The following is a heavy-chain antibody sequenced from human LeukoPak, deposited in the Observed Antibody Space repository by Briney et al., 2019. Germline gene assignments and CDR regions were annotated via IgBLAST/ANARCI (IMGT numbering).Heavy chain of an antibody. CDR2: INHSGST. V-gene: IGHV4-34*01. CDR3: ASLFFDTSGYVDQ. D-gene: IGHD3-22*01. J-gene: IGHJ4*02. CDR1: GGSFSGYY. Sequence: SETLSLTCAVYGGSFSGYYWSWIRQPPGKGLEWIGEINHSGSTNYNPSLKSRVTISVDTSKNQFSLKLSSVTAADTAVYYCASLFFDTSGYVDQWGQGTMVTVSS.